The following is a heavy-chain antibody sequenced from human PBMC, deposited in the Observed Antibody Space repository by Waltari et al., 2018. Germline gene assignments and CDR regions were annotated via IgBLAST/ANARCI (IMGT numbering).Heavy chain of an antibody. Sequence: EVQLVESGGGLIQPGGSLRLSCAASGFIVSNNYMSWVRQAPGKGMEGVSVIFAGGNTYYGDSVKGRFTVSRDNSKNTLYLQMNSLRAEDTAVYYCARAGLGSPSQWLQLFDSWGQGTLVTVSS. CDR1: GFIVSNNY. D-gene: IGHD5-12*01. J-gene: IGHJ4*02. CDR2: IFAGGNT. V-gene: IGHV3-53*01. CDR3: ARAGLGSPSQWLQLFDS.